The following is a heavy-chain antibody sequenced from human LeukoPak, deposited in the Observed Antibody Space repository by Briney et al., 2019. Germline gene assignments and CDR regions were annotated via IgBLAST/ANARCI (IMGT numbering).Heavy chain of an antibody. V-gene: IGHV3-13*01. J-gene: IGHJ4*02. CDR1: GFTLGGHD. CDR3: VREARGYHYTYFDY. Sequence: GGSLRLSCTASGFTLGGHDMHWVRQTTGDGLEWVAAVSAGHRAFYAGSVKGRFTVSREDAKNSLYLQMNSLRAGDTAVYYCVREARGYHYTYFDYWGQGSLVTVSS. CDR2: VSAGHRA. D-gene: IGHD5-18*01.